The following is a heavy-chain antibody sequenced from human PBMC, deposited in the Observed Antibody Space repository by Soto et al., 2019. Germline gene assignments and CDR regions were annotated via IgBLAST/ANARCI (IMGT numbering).Heavy chain of an antibody. V-gene: IGHV1-3*01. J-gene: IGHJ4*02. Sequence: ASVKVSCKASGYTFTSYAMHWVRQAPGQRLEWMGWINAGNGNTKYSQKFQGRVTITRDTSASTAYMELSSLRSEDMAVYYCARSIVVVTALDDWGQGTLVTVSS. D-gene: IGHD2-21*02. CDR1: GYTFTSYA. CDR2: INAGNGNT. CDR3: ARSIVVVTALDD.